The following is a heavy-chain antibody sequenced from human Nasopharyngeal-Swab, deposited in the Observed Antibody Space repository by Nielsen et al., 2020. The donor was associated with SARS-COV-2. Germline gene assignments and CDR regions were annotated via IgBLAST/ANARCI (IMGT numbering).Heavy chain of an antibody. CDR2: IYSVGTRT. J-gene: IGHJ4*02. Sequence: GVPLRLSCEPSGFRFTTYALGWFRQAQGKGLEWVSIIYSVGTRTYYADSVKGRFTISIDDSKSTLYLQLNSLRAEDTAVFYCARGIGHTVETAFDYWGQGTLVTVSS. V-gene: IGHV3-23*03. D-gene: IGHD4-17*01. CDR1: GFRFTTYA. CDR3: ARGIGHTVETAFDY.